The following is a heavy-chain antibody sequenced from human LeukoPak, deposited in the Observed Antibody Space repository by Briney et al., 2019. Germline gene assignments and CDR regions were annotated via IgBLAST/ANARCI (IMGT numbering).Heavy chain of an antibody. CDR2: IYYSGST. Sequence: PSETLSLTCTVSGGSISSSSYYWGWIRQPPGKGLEWIGSIYYSGSTYYNPSLKSRVTISVDTSKNQFSLKLSSVTAADTAVYYCASLYDSSGLIDYWGQGTLVTVSS. CDR1: GGSISSSSYY. CDR3: ASLYDSSGLIDY. V-gene: IGHV4-39*01. D-gene: IGHD3-22*01. J-gene: IGHJ4*02.